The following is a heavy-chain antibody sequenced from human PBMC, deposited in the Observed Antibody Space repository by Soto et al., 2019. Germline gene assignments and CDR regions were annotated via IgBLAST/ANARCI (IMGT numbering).Heavy chain of an antibody. V-gene: IGHV4-59*01. J-gene: IGHJ4*02. CDR1: GGSISSYY. CDR3: ARVMAEYCSSTSCYVGFDY. Sequence: QVQLQESGPGLVKPSETLSLTCTVSGGSISSYYWSWIRQPPGKGLEWNGYIYYSGSTNYNPSLKSRVTISVDTSKNQFPLKLSSVTAADTAVYYCARVMAEYCSSTSCYVGFDYWGQGTLVTVSS. D-gene: IGHD2-2*01. CDR2: IYYSGST.